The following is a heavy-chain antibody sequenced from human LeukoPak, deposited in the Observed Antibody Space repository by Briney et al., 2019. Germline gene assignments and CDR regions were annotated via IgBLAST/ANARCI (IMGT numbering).Heavy chain of an antibody. J-gene: IGHJ4*02. CDR2: MSGSGGST. V-gene: IGHV3-23*01. D-gene: IGHD3-3*01. CDR3: AIDLQITIFGVGVFDY. Sequence: GGSLRLSCAASGFTFSSYAMSWVRQAPGKGLEWVSAMSGSGGSTYYADSVKGRFTISRDNSKNTLYLQMNSLRAEDTAVYYCAIDLQITIFGVGVFDYWGQGTLVTVSS. CDR1: GFTFSSYA.